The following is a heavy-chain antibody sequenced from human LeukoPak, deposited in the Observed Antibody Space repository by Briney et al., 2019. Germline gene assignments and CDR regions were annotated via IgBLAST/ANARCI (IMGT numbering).Heavy chain of an antibody. CDR1: GFTFSNYA. J-gene: IGHJ6*02. Sequence: PGGSLRLSCAVSGFTFSNYALSWVRQAPGKGLEWVXXXXXXGIXYYXDSVKGRXTISRDNARDSLHLQMNSLRVEDTAVYYCXXXGYDYVWQXTXQXXMDVWGQGTTVTVSS. V-gene: IGHV3-69-1*01. D-gene: IGHD3-16*01. CDR3: XXXGYDYVWQXTXQXXMDV. CDR2: XXXXGIX.